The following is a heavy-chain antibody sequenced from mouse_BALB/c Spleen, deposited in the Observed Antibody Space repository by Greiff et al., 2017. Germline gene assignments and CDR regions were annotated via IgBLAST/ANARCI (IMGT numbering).Heavy chain of an antibody. V-gene: IGHV1-14*01. J-gene: IGHJ2*01. CDR3: ARGLLTTATDY. CDR2: INPYNDGT. Sequence: VQLQQSGPELVKPGASVKMSCKASGYTFTSYVMHWVKQKPGQGLEWIGYINPYNDGTKYNEKFKGKTTLTSDKSSSTAYMELSSLTSEDSAVYYCARGLLTTATDYWGQGTTLTVSS. D-gene: IGHD1-2*01. CDR1: GYTFTSYV.